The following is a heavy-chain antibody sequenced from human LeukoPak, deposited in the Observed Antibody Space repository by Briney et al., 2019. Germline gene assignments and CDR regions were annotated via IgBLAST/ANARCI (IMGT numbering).Heavy chain of an antibody. CDR1: GGSFSGYY. CDR2: INHSGST. J-gene: IGHJ4*02. Sequence: SETLSLTCAVYGGSFSGYYWSWIRQPPGKGLEWIGEINHSGSTNYNPSLKSRVTISVDTSKNQFSLKLSSVTAADTAVYYCARLRYSGYVSVGDSRFAFDYWGQGTLVTVSS. D-gene: IGHD5-12*01. CDR3: ARLRYSGYVSVGDSRFAFDY. V-gene: IGHV4-34*01.